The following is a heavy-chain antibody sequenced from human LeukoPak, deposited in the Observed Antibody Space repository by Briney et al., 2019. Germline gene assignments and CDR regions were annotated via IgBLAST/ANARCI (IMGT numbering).Heavy chain of an antibody. J-gene: IGHJ4*02. V-gene: IGHV3-74*01. Sequence: PGGSLRLSCAASGFTFSSCWMHWVRQAPGKGLVWVSRINSDGSSTSYADSVKGRFTISRDNAKNTLYLQMNSLRAEDTAVYYCARGSVTGTWVYWGQGTLVTVSS. CDR2: INSDGSST. D-gene: IGHD1-7*01. CDR3: ARGSVTGTWVY. CDR1: GFTFSSCW.